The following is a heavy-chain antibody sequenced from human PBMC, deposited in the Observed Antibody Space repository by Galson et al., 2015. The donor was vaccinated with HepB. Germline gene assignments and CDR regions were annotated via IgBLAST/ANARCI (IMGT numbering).Heavy chain of an antibody. CDR3: AGGPETDYYSGIDG. CDR2: ITGGGSGK. V-gene: IGHV3-7*03. D-gene: IGHD1-14*01. CDR1: GFTFSSYG. J-gene: IGHJ6*02. Sequence: SLRLSCAASGFTFSSYGMGWLRQAPGKGLEWVADITGGGSGKYYVDSVKGRFTISRDNAKNSVYLQMNSLRAENTAVYYCAGGPETDYYSGIDGWGPGTTAT.